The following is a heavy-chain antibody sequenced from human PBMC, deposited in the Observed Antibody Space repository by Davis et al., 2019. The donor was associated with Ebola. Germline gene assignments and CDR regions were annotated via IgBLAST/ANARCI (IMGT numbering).Heavy chain of an antibody. D-gene: IGHD2-21*01. J-gene: IGHJ4*02. CDR3: SRFGEGAY. Sequence: PSETLSLTCTVSDASISVHYWNWFRQPPGKGLGWIGFISGSGRTSYNPSLKSRVTISADTSKNQFSLNLSSVTAADTAVYFCSRFGEGAYWGQGTLVTVSS. CDR2: ISGSGRT. V-gene: IGHV4-59*11. CDR1: DASISVHY.